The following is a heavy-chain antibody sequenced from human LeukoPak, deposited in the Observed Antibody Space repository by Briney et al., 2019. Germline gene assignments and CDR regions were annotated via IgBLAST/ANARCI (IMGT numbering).Heavy chain of an antibody. D-gene: IGHD3-9*01. J-gene: IGHJ6*03. CDR3: ARSSTQNWFYYMDV. V-gene: IGHV1-2*02. CDR1: GYTFTGYY. Sequence: ASVKVSCKASGYTFTGYYMHWVRQAPGQGLEWMGWINPNSGGTNYAQKFQGRVTTTRDTSISTAYMELSRLRSDDTAVYYCARSSTQNWFYYMDVWGKGTTVTVSS. CDR2: INPNSGGT.